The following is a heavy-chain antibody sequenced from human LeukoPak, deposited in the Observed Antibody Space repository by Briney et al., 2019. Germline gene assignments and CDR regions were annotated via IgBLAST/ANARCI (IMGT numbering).Heavy chain of an antibody. V-gene: IGHV3-9*01. CDR3: AKGPREDYDSSGYPDY. CDR1: GITFTKAW. D-gene: IGHD3-22*01. CDR2: ISWNSGSI. J-gene: IGHJ4*02. Sequence: PGGSLRLSCAASGITFTKAWMSWVRQAPGKGLEWVSGISWNSGSIGYADSVKGRFTISRDNAKNSLYLQMNSLRAEDTALYYCAKGPREDYDSSGYPDYWGQGTLVTVSS.